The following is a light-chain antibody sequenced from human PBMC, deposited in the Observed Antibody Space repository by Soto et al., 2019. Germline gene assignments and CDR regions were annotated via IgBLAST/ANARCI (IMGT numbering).Light chain of an antibody. CDR1: STDVGGYNY. CDR3: SSYTSTRTHVV. Sequence: QSALTQPASVSGSPGQSITISCTGTSTDVGGYNYVSWYQQHPGKAPKLMIYEVTNRPSGVSNRFSASKSGNTASLTISGLQAEDEADYYCSSYTSTRTHVVFGGGTKLTVL. CDR2: EVT. V-gene: IGLV2-14*01. J-gene: IGLJ2*01.